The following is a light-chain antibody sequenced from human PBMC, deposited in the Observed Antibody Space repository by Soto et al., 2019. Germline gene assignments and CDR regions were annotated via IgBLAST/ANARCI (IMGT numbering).Light chain of an antibody. CDR3: QQYNNWPPTT. CDR2: GAS. Sequence: EMVMTQSPATPSVSPGERATLSCRASQSVSSNLAWYQQKPGQAPRLLICGASTRATGIPARFSGSGSGTEFTLTISSLQSEDFAVYFCQQYNNWPPTTFGQGTKVDIK. J-gene: IGKJ1*01. CDR1: QSVSSN. V-gene: IGKV3-15*01.